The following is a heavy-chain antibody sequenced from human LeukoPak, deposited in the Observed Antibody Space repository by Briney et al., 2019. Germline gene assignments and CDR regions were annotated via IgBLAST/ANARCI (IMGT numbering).Heavy chain of an antibody. D-gene: IGHD5-24*01. CDR3: AREMATILGDY. Sequence: GSPVQVSCKASGGTFSSYAISWVRQAPGQGLEWMGRIIPILGIANYAQKFQGRVTITADKSTSSAYMELSSLRSEDTAVYYCAREMATILGDYWGQGTLVTVSS. J-gene: IGHJ4*02. CDR1: GGTFSSYA. V-gene: IGHV1-69*04. CDR2: IIPILGIA.